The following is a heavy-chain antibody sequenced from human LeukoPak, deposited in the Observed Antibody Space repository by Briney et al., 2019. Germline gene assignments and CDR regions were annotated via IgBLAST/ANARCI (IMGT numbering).Heavy chain of an antibody. D-gene: IGHD5-18*01. V-gene: IGHV1-69*04. J-gene: IGHJ4*02. CDR3: ARDRGVDTAMVPRWYFDY. CDR2: IIPIFGIA. CDR1: GGTFSSYA. Sequence: GASVKVSCKASGGTFSSYAISWVRQAPGQGLEGMGRIIPIFGIANYAQKFQGRVTITADKSTSTAYMELSSLRSEDTAVYYCARDRGVDTAMVPRWYFDYWGQGTLVTVSS.